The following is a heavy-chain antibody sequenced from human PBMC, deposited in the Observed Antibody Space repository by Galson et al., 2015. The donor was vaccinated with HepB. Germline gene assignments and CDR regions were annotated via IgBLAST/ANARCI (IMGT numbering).Heavy chain of an antibody. V-gene: IGHV1-69*13. Sequence: SVKVSCKASGGTFSSYAISWVRQAPGQGLEWMGGIIPIFGTANYAQKFQGRVTITADESTSTAYMELSSLRSEDTAVYYCARGGAAVPAAILNYYYYYMDVWGKGTTVTVSS. CDR1: GGTFSSYA. CDR2: IIPIFGTA. CDR3: ARGGAAVPAAILNYYYYYMDV. J-gene: IGHJ6*03. D-gene: IGHD2-2*02.